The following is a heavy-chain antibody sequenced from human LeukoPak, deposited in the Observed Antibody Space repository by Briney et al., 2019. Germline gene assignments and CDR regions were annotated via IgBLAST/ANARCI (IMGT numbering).Heavy chain of an antibody. V-gene: IGHV3-66*01. Sequence: GGSLRLSCAASGFTVSSNYMSWVRQAPGKGLEWVSVIYSGGSTYYADSVKGRFTISRDNSKNPLYLQMNSLRTEDTAVYYCARDPGGIWGYWGEGTLVTVSS. CDR3: ARDPGGIWGY. CDR2: IYSGGST. CDR1: GFTVSSNY. D-gene: IGHD3-16*01. J-gene: IGHJ4*02.